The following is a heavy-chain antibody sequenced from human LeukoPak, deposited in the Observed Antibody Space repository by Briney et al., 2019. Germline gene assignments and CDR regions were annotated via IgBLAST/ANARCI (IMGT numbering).Heavy chain of an antibody. CDR3: ARGNVLSSYYDFWSGWFDY. D-gene: IGHD3-3*01. V-gene: IGHV3-7*01. CDR1: GFTFSSYW. J-gene: IGHJ4*02. Sequence: PGRSLRLSCAASGFTFSSYWMSWVRQAPGKGLEWVANIKQDGSEKYYVDSVKGRFTISRDNAKNSLYLQMNSLRAEDTAVYYCARGNVLSSYYDFWSGWFDYWGQGTLVTVSS. CDR2: IKQDGSEK.